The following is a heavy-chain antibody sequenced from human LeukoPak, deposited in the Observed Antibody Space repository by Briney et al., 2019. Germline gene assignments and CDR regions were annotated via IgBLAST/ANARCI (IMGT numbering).Heavy chain of an antibody. D-gene: IGHD3-10*01. CDR2: IYHSGST. CDR3: PRVLVAYYGSGSYNWFDP. J-gene: IGHJ5*02. V-gene: IGHV4-30-2*01. CDR1: GGSISSGGYY. Sequence: SETLSLTCTVSGGSISSGGYYWSWILQPPGKGLEWIGYIYHSGSTYYNPSLKSRVTISVDRSKNQFSLKLSSVTAADTAVYHCPRVLVAYYGSGSYNWFDPWGQGTLVTVSS.